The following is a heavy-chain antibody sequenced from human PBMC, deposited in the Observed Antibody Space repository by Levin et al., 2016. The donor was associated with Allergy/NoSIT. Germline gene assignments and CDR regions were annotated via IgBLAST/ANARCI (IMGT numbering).Heavy chain of an antibody. CDR1: GYTFTSYD. Sequence: ASVKVSCKASGYTFTSYDINWVRQATGQGLEWMGWMNPNSGNTGYAQKLQGRVTMTTDTSTSTAYMELRSLRSDDTAVYYCARGGDSSSSHYYYGMDVWGQGTTVTVSS. D-gene: IGHD6-6*01. CDR2: MNPNSGNT. V-gene: IGHV1-8*01. CDR3: ARGGDSSSSHYYYGMDV. J-gene: IGHJ6*02.